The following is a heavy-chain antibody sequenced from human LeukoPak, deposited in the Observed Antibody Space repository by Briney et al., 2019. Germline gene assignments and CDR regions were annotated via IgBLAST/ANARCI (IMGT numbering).Heavy chain of an antibody. CDR1: GGSISSSSYY. V-gene: IGHV4-39*07. D-gene: IGHD6-19*01. CDR2: IYYSGST. CDR3: ARGGPNSSGWYSYYYYMDV. Sequence: SETLSLTCTVSGGSISSSSYYWGWIRQPPGKGLEWIGSIYYSGSTYYNPSLKSRVTISVDTSKNQFSLKLSSVTAADTAVYYCARGGPNSSGWYSYYYYMDVWGKGTTVTVSS. J-gene: IGHJ6*03.